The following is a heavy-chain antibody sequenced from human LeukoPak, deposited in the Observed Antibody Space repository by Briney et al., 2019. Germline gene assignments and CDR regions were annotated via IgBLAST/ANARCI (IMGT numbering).Heavy chain of an antibody. CDR2: IRYDGSNK. J-gene: IGHJ4*02. CDR3: AKPQGGYCSSTSCYIPYFDY. CDR1: GFTFSSYG. Sequence: GGSLRLSCAASGFTFSSYGMHWVRQAPGKGLEWVAFIRYDGSNKYYADSMKDRFTISRDNSKNTLYLQMNSLRAEDTAVYYCAKPQGGYCSSTSCYIPYFDYWGQGTLVTVSS. V-gene: IGHV3-30*02. D-gene: IGHD2-2*02.